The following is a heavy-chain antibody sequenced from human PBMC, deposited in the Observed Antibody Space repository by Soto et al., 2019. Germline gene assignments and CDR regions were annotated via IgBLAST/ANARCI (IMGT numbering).Heavy chain of an antibody. CDR3: VRRAQYFDGTGFHAFDI. J-gene: IGHJ3*02. CDR1: GFSFSDYA. CDR2: ISSSGGST. Sequence: AGGSLRLSCAASGFSFSDYAVHWVRQAPGKGLECVSGISSSGGSTNYADSVKGRFTITRDNSKNMLYLEMNSLTVEDTAVYYCVRRAQYFDGTGFHAFDIWGQGTRVTVSS. D-gene: IGHD3-22*01. V-gene: IGHV3-64*04.